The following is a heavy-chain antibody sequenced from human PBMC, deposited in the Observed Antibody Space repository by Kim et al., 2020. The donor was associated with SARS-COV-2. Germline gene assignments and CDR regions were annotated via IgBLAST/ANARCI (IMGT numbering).Heavy chain of an antibody. D-gene: IGHD2-2*02. CDR3: ARWTSNYLISDTYPFDY. V-gene: IGHV3-21*01. J-gene: IGHJ4*02. CDR2: ISSSSSYI. Sequence: GGSLRLSCAASGFTFSSYSMNWVRQAPGKGLEWVSSISSSSSYIYYADSVKGRFTISRDNAKNSLYLQMNSLRAEDTAVYYCARWTSNYLISDTYPFDYWGQGTLVTVSS. CDR1: GFTFSSYS.